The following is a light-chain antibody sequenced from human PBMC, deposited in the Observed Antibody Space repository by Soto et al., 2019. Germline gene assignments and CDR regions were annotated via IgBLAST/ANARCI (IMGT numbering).Light chain of an antibody. CDR2: DAS. J-gene: IGKJ4*01. V-gene: IGKV3-20*01. CDR3: QQYGSSPRT. Sequence: FTQSPATLSLSPGERATPSCRASQSISSYLAWYQQKPGQPPRLLFFDASSRATGIPDRFSGSGSGTDFTLTISRLEPEDFAVYYCQQYGSSPRTFGGGTKVDIK. CDR1: QSISSY.